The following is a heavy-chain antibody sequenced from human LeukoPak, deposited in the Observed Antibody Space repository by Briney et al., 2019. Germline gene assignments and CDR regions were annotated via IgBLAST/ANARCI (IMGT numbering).Heavy chain of an antibody. CDR1: GFTVSSNS. CDR2: IYSDNT. Sequence: GGSLRLSCTVSGFTVSSNSMSWVRQAPGKGLEWVSFIYSDNTHYSDSVKGRFTISRDNSKNTLYLQMDSLRAEDAAVYYCAKLGRVGATRPSWFDPWGQGTLVTVSS. V-gene: IGHV3-53*01. J-gene: IGHJ5*02. CDR3: AKLGRVGATRPSWFDP. D-gene: IGHD1-26*01.